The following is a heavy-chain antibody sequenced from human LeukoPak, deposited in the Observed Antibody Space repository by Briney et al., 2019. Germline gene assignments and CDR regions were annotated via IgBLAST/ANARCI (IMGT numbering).Heavy chain of an antibody. J-gene: IGHJ4*02. V-gene: IGHV3-23*01. CDR2: ISGSGGST. Sequence: GGSLRLSCAASGFTFSSYWMSWVRQAPGKGLEWVSAISGSGGSTYYADSVKGRFTISRDNSKNTLHLQMNSLRAEDTAVYYCAKDMILGSSWENRPGDYWGQGTLVTVSS. CDR1: GFTFSSYW. CDR3: AKDMILGSSWENRPGDY. D-gene: IGHD6-13*01.